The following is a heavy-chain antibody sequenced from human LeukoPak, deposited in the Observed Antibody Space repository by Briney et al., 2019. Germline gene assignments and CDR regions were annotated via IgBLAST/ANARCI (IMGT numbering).Heavy chain of an antibody. CDR2: INYNGGIT. CDR1: GFTFDDYG. CDR3: ARRGYNYAFDY. J-gene: IGHJ4*02. D-gene: IGHD5-18*01. V-gene: IGHV3-20*04. Sequence: GGSLRLSCAASGFTFDDYGMSWVRQAPGKGLEWVSGINYNGGITGYADSVKGRFTISRDNAKNSLYLQMNSLRTEDTALYYCARRGYNYAFDYWGQGTLVTVSS.